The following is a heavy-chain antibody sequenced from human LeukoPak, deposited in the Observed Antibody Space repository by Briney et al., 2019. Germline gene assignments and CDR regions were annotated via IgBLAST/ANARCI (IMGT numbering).Heavy chain of an antibody. V-gene: IGHV3-49*03. D-gene: IGHD2-2*01. Sequence: GSLRLSCTASGFTFGDYAMSWFRQAPGKGLEWVGFIRSKAYGGATENAASVKGRFTISRDDSKSIAYLQMNSLKTEDTAVYYCARGGVYCSSVSCSVDYWGQGILVTVSS. J-gene: IGHJ4*02. CDR1: GFTFGDYA. CDR3: ARGGVYCSSVSCSVDY. CDR2: IRSKAYGGAT.